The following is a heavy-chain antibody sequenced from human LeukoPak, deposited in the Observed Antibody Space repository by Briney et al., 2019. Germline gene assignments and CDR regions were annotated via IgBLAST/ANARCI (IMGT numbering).Heavy chain of an antibody. CDR1: GGSFSGYY. Sequence: SETLSLTCAVYGGSFSGYYWSWIRQPPGKVLEWIGEINHSGSTNYNPSLKSRVTISVDTSKNQFPLKLSSVTAADTAVYYCARRNVWGSYRYGFDYWGQGTLVTVSS. CDR2: INHSGST. J-gene: IGHJ4*02. D-gene: IGHD3-16*02. V-gene: IGHV4-34*01. CDR3: ARRNVWGSYRYGFDY.